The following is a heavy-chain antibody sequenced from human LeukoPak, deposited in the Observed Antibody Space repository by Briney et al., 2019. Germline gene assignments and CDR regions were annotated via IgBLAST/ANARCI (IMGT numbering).Heavy chain of an antibody. CDR3: VQYQLPSAMPAGWFDP. J-gene: IGHJ5*02. CDR2: IYPGDSDT. V-gene: IGHV5-51*01. CDR1: GYSFTSYW. Sequence: GESLKISCKGSGYSFTSYWIGWVRQMPGKGLEWMGIIYPGDSDTRYSPSFQGQVTISADKSISTAYLQWSSLKASDTAMYYCVQYQLPSAMPAGWFDPWGQGTLVTVSS. D-gene: IGHD2-2*01.